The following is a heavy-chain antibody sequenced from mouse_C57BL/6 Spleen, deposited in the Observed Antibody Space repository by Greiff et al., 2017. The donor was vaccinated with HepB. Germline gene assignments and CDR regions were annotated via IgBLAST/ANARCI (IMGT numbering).Heavy chain of an antibody. Sequence: QVQLQQSGAELVKPGASVKISCKASGYAFSSYWMNWVKQRPGKGLEWIGQIYPGDGDTNYNGKFKGKATLTADKSSSTAYMQLSSLTSEDSAVYFCARTPLYYGSSYAMDYWGQGTSVTVSS. V-gene: IGHV1-80*01. CDR1: GYAFSSYW. CDR2: IYPGDGDT. D-gene: IGHD1-1*01. CDR3: ARTPLYYGSSYAMDY. J-gene: IGHJ4*01.